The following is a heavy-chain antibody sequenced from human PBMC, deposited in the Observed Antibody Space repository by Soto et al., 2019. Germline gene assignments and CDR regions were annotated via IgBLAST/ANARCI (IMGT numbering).Heavy chain of an antibody. CDR3: ARRQYCSGGNCYSGAFDI. CDR2: IYPGDSDT. D-gene: IGHD2-15*01. V-gene: IGHV5-51*01. Sequence: PGESLKISCKGSGYSFTSYWIGWVRQMPGKGLEWMGIIYPGDSDTRYSPSFQGRVTISADKSISTAYLQWSSLKASDTAMYYCARRQYCSGGNCYSGAFDIWGQGTMVTVSS. J-gene: IGHJ3*02. CDR1: GYSFTSYW.